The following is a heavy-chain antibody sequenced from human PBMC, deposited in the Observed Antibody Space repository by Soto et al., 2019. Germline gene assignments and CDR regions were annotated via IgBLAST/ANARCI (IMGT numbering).Heavy chain of an antibody. V-gene: IGHV4-30-2*01. Sequence: PSETLSLTCTVSGDSISRGGYSWTWIRQPPGKAPEWIGNIYDSGSTSYNPSLKSRVTMSVDRSTNQFSLKLTSVTAADTAVYLCARGSSSYYDYGMDVWGQGTTVTVSS. D-gene: IGHD6-19*01. CDR3: ARGSSSYYDYGMDV. CDR1: GDSISRGGYS. CDR2: IYDSGST. J-gene: IGHJ6*02.